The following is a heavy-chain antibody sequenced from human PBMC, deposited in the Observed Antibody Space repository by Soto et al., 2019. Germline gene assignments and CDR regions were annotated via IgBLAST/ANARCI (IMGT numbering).Heavy chain of an antibody. CDR1: GYTFTSYG. J-gene: IGHJ3*02. Sequence: QVQLVQSGAEMQKPGASVKVSCKASGYTFTSYGISWVRQAPGQELEWMGWISAYNGNTNYAQTLQGRVTMTTDRSTSTAYMELRILRSDDTAVYYCARSIIGYCSVSSCYAYFDIWGQGTMVTVPS. CDR3: ARSIIGYCSVSSCYAYFDI. CDR2: ISAYNGNT. D-gene: IGHD2-15*01. V-gene: IGHV1-18*01.